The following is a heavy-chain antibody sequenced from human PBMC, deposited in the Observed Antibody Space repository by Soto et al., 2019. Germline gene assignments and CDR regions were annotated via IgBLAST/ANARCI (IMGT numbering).Heavy chain of an antibody. D-gene: IGHD6-19*01. Sequence: ASVKVSCKASGGTFSSYAISWVRQAPGQGLEWMGWISAYNGNTNYAQKLQGRVTMTTDTSTSTAYMELRSLRSDDTAVYYCARNSGWYTAVDYWGQGTLVTVSS. CDR2: ISAYNGNT. CDR1: GGTFSSYA. J-gene: IGHJ4*02. CDR3: ARNSGWYTAVDY. V-gene: IGHV1-18*01.